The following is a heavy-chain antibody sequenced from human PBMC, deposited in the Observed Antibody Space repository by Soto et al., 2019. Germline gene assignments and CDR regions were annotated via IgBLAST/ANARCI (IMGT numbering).Heavy chain of an antibody. D-gene: IGHD4-17*01. CDR2: ISGSGGST. Sequence: EVQLLESGGGLVQPGGSLRLSCAASGFTFSSYAMSWVRQAPGKGLEWVSAISGSGGSTYYADSVKGRFTISRDNSKNTLYLQRNSRRDEDTVVYYCAYGGDSDAFDLWGQGTMVTVSS. V-gene: IGHV3-23*01. J-gene: IGHJ3*01. CDR1: GFTFSSYA. CDR3: AYGGDSDAFDL.